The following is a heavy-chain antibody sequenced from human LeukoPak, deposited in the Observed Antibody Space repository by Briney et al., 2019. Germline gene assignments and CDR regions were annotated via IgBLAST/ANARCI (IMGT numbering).Heavy chain of an antibody. CDR3: ARDPKYSNSWFFDY. Sequence: PGRSLRLACAASGFAFSRSGMHWLRQAPGRGLEWVAFVWYDGSNKHYADSVKGRFTISRDNSNNTLYLQMNSLRAEDTAVYYCARDPKYSNSWFFDYWGQGTLVTVSS. J-gene: IGHJ4*02. V-gene: IGHV3-33*01. CDR1: GFAFSRSG. CDR2: VWYDGSNK. D-gene: IGHD6-13*01.